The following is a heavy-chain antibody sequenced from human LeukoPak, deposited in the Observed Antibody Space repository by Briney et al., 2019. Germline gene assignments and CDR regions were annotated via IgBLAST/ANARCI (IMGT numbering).Heavy chain of an antibody. V-gene: IGHV4-30-2*01. CDR2: IYHSGST. CDR1: GGSISSGGYS. J-gene: IGHJ4*02. Sequence: SQTLSLTCAVSGGSISSGGYSWSWIRQPPGKGLEWIGYIYHSGSTYYNPSLKSRVTISVDRSKNQFSLKLSSVTAADTAVYYCARGYSSSWMTFDYWGQGTLVTVSS. D-gene: IGHD6-13*01. CDR3: ARGYSSSWMTFDY.